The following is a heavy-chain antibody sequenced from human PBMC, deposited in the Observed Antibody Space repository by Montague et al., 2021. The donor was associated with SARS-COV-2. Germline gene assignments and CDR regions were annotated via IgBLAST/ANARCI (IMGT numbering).Heavy chain of an antibody. J-gene: IGHJ5*02. CDR2: VIHSGNT. D-gene: IGHD2-2*02. CDR1: GASFSGYY. Sequence: SETLSLTCAVSGASFSGYYWTWIRQPPGRGLEWIGEVIHSGNTNYNPSLQSRLTMSVDTYKKQFSLRLSSVTAADTAVYYCAKGSQIYGTLGILYGWFDLWGQGTLVTVSS. CDR3: AKGSQIYGTLGILYGWFDL. V-gene: IGHV4-34*01.